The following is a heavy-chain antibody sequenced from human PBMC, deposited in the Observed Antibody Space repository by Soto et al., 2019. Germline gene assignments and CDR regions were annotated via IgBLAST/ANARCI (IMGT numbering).Heavy chain of an antibody. CDR2: IYYSGST. CDR1: GGSISSYY. CDR3: ARDQRNILTGPLDVYYMDV. V-gene: IGHV4-59*01. D-gene: IGHD3-9*01. J-gene: IGHJ6*03. Sequence: SETLSLTCTVSGGSISSYYWSWIRQPPVKGLEWIGYIYYSGSTNYNPSLKSRVTISVDTSKNQFSLKLSSVTAADTAVYYCARDQRNILTGPLDVYYMDVWGKGTTVTVSS.